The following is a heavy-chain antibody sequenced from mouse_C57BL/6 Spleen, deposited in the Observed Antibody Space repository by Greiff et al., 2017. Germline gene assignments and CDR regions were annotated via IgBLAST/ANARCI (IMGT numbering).Heavy chain of an antibody. CDR2: IRSKSNNYAT. D-gene: IGHD2-3*01. CDR1: GFSFNTYA. CDR3: VRHDDVYYGFAY. V-gene: IGHV10-1*01. Sequence: EVQRVESGGGLVQPKGSLKLSCAASGFSFNTYAMNWVRQAPGKGLEWVARIRSKSNNYATYYADSVKDRFTISRDDSESMLYLQMNNLETEDTAMYYSVRHDDVYYGFAYWGQGTLVTVSA. J-gene: IGHJ3*01.